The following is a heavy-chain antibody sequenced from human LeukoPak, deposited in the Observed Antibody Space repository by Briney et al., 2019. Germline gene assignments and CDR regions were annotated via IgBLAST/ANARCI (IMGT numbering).Heavy chain of an antibody. CDR1: GGSISSGSYY. J-gene: IGHJ4*02. D-gene: IGHD3-22*01. Sequence: PSQTLSLTCTVSGGSISSGSYYWSWIRQPAGKGLEWIGRIYTSGSTNYNPSLKSRVIISVDTSKNQFSLKLSSVTAADTAVYYCARGRYYDSSGYHPFFDYWGQGTLVTVSS. CDR2: IYTSGST. V-gene: IGHV4-61*02. CDR3: ARGRYYDSSGYHPFFDY.